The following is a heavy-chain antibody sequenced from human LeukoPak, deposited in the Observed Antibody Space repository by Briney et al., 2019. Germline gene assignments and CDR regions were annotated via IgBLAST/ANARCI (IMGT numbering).Heavy chain of an antibody. D-gene: IGHD4-17*01. J-gene: IGHJ6*02. V-gene: IGHV3-33*01. CDR3: GRGYYGDYGYGMDV. CDR1: GFTFSSYG. Sequence: PGRSLRLSCAASGFTFSSYGMHWVRQAPGKGLEWVAVIWYDGSNKYYADCVKGRFTISRDNSKNKLYLQMNSLRAEDTAVYYCGRGYYGDYGYGMDVWGQGTTVTVSS. CDR2: IWYDGSNK.